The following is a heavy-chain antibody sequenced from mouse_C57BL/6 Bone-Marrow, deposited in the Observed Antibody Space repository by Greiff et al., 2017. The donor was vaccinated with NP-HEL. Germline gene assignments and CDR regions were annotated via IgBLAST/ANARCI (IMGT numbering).Heavy chain of an antibody. CDR1: GYTFTSYG. D-gene: IGHD1-1*01. V-gene: IGHV1-81*01. Sequence: VQLQQSGAELARPGASVKLSCKASGYTFTSYGISWVKQRTGQGLEWIGEIYPRSGNTYYNEKFKGKATLTADKYSSTAYMKLRSLTSEDSAVYFCARKGNTTFAYWGQGTLVTVTA. J-gene: IGHJ3*01. CDR3: ARKGNTTFAY. CDR2: IYPRSGNT.